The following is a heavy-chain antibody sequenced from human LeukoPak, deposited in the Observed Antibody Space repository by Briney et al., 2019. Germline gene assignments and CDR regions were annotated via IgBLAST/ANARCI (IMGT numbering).Heavy chain of an antibody. J-gene: IGHJ4*02. V-gene: IGHV3-21*01. CDR2: TSSSSSYI. CDR1: GFTFSSYS. CDR3: ARRYCSSTSCYEGYYFDY. Sequence: GGSLRLSCAASGFTFSSYSMNWVRQAPGKGLEWVSSTSSSSSYIYYADSVKGRFTISRDNAKNSLYLQMNSLRAEDTAVYYCARRYCSSTSCYEGYYFDYWGQGTLVTVSS. D-gene: IGHD2-2*01.